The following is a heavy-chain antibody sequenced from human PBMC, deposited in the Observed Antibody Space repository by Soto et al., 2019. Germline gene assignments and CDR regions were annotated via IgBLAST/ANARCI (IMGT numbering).Heavy chain of an antibody. V-gene: IGHV3-30*03. CDR1: GFTVSTYG. D-gene: IGHD2-8*02. Sequence: QVQLVESGGGVVQPGRSLRLSCPVSGFTVSTYGMHWVRQAPGKGLEWVAVISRDGGTKYYADSVKGRFTISRDNSRNTLFLEMNSLRSDDMAVYYCTGEVASGYWGQGTLVTVSS. J-gene: IGHJ4*02. CDR3: TGEVASGY. CDR2: ISRDGGTK.